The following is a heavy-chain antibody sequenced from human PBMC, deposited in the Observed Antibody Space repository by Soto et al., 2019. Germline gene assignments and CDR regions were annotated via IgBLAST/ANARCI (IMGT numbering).Heavy chain of an antibody. CDR2: ISYDGSNK. D-gene: IGHD1-26*01. CDR1: GFTFCNFA. CDR3: AKVVRSGSSNWFDP. J-gene: IGHJ5*02. Sequence: PGGSLRLSCAASGFTFCNFAMTWVRQAPGKGLEWVAVISYDGSNKYYADSVKGRFTISRDNSKNTLYLQMNSLRAEDTAVYYCAKVVRSGSSNWFDP. V-gene: IGHV3-30*18.